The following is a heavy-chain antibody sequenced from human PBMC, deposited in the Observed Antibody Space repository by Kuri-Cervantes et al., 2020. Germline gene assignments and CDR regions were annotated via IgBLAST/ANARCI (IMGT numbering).Heavy chain of an antibody. Sequence: SVKVSCKASGGTFSSYAISWVRQAPRQGLEWMGGIIPIFGTANYAQKFQGRVTITTDESTSTAYMELSSLRSEDTAVYYCAISLSYYYHYMDVWGKGTTVTVSS. CDR1: GGTFSSYA. CDR2: IIPIFGTA. V-gene: IGHV1-69*05. J-gene: IGHJ6*03. CDR3: AISLSYYYHYMDV.